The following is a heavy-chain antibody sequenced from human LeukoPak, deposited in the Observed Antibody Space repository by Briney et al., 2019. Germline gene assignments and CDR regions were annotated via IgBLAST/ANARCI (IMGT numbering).Heavy chain of an antibody. J-gene: IGHJ4*02. V-gene: IGHV4-61*02. D-gene: IGHD1-14*01. CDR3: ARGRNLFDY. CDR1: SVSISSGGHY. CDR2: IYTSGNT. Sequence: PSETLSLTCTVSSVSISSGGHYWSWIRQPAGKGLEWIGRIYTSGNTNYNPSLKSRATISVDTSKNQFSLELSSVTAADTAVYYCARGRNLFDYWGQGTLVTVSS.